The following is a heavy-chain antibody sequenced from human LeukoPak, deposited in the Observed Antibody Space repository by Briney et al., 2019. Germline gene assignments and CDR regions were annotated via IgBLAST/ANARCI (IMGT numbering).Heavy chain of an antibody. Sequence: ASVKVSCKASGYTFTGYYMHWVRQAPGQVLEWMGWINPNSGGTNYAQKFQGRVTMTRDTSISTAYMELSRLRSDDTAVYYCARRYNWNYGMDVWGQGTTVTVSS. D-gene: IGHD1-20*01. CDR3: ARRYNWNYGMDV. V-gene: IGHV1-2*02. CDR2: INPNSGGT. CDR1: GYTFTGYY. J-gene: IGHJ6*02.